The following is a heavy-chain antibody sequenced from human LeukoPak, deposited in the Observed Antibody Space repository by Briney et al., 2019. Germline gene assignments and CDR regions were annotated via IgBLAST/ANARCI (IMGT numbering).Heavy chain of an antibody. D-gene: IGHD6-13*01. CDR2: IYSGGST. CDR3: AREGIAAAGFDY. CDR1: GFTVSSNY. Sequence: GGSLRLSCAASGFTVSSNYMSWVRQAPGKGLEWVSVIYSGGSTYYADSVKGGFTISRDNSKNTLYLQMNSLRAEDTAVYYCAREGIAAAGFDYWGQGTLVTVSS. J-gene: IGHJ4*02. V-gene: IGHV3-66*01.